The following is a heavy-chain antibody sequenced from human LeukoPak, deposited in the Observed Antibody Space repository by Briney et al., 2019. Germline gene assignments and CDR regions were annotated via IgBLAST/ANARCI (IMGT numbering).Heavy chain of an antibody. D-gene: IGHD3-22*01. CDR3: ARAEGTYYYDSSGLTGGAFDI. Sequence: GGSLRLSCAASGFTFSNYAMSWVRQAPGKRLEWVSAISGSGGSTNYVDSVKGRFTISRDNSKNTLYLQMNSLRAEDTAVYYCARAEGTYYYDSSGLTGGAFDIWGQGTMVTVSS. CDR1: GFTFSNYA. V-gene: IGHV3-23*01. CDR2: ISGSGGST. J-gene: IGHJ3*02.